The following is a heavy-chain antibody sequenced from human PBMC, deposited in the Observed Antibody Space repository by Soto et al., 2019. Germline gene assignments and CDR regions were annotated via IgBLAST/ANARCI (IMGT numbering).Heavy chain of an antibody. CDR3: ARYIVVVPAAQKYNWFDP. V-gene: IGHV4-61*08. CDR1: GGSISSGGYY. D-gene: IGHD2-2*01. Sequence: SETLSLTCTVSGGSISSGGYYWSWIRQPPGKGLEWIGYIYYSGSTNYNPSLKSRVTISVDTSKNQFSLKLSSVTAADTAVYYCARYIVVVPAAQKYNWFDPWGQGTLVNVSS. J-gene: IGHJ5*02. CDR2: IYYSGST.